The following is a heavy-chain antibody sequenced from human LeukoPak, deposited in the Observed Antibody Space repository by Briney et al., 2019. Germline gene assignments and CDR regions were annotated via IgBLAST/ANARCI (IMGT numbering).Heavy chain of an antibody. CDR1: GFTFSSYW. CDR2: INSDGSST. Sequence: GGSLRLSCAASGFTFSSYWMHWVRQAPGKGLVWVSRINSDGSSTSYADSVKGRFTISRDNSKNTLYLQMNSLRAEDTAVYYCARGEYCSSTTCLGYFTYWGQGTQVTVSS. J-gene: IGHJ4*02. V-gene: IGHV3-74*01. CDR3: ARGEYCSSTTCLGYFTY. D-gene: IGHD2-2*01.